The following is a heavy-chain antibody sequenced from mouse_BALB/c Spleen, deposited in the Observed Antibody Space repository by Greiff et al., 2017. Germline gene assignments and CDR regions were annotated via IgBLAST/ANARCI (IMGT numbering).Heavy chain of an antibody. D-gene: IGHD2-2*01. V-gene: IGHV7-3*02. Sequence: EVQLVESGGGLVQPGGSLRLSCATSGFTFTDYYMSWVRQPPGKALEWLGFIRNKANGYTTAYSASVKGRFTISSDNSQSILYLQMNTLRAEDSATYYCANGGYDDAMDDWGQGTSVTVSS. CDR3: ANGGYDDAMDD. CDR2: IRNKANGYTT. J-gene: IGHJ4*01. CDR1: GFTFTDYY.